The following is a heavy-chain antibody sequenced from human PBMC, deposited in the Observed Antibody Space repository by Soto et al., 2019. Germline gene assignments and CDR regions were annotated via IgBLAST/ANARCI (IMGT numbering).Heavy chain of an antibody. CDR2: INSDRSST. CDR3: ARDHQYSSGWYSYYYYYGMDV. CDR1: GIAFSSDW. J-gene: IGHJ6*02. V-gene: IGHV3-74*01. D-gene: IGHD6-19*01. Sequence: GGSLRLSCTASGIAFSSDWMHWGRQAQRKGRVWVARINSDRSSTSYADSVKGRFTISRDNAKNTPYLQMNSLRAEDTAVYYSARDHQYSSGWYSYYYYYGMDVWGQGTTVTVSS.